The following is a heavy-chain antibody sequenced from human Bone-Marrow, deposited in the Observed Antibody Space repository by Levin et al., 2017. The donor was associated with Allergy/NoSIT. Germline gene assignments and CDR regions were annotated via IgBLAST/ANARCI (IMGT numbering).Heavy chain of an antibody. Sequence: GGSLRLSCAASGFSFSDSVIHWVRQASGRGLEWVGRIRSRANSYATAYGSSVKGRFTISRDDSKNTAFLQMNSLKTEDTAVYYCSKHGAGSGAYDYDHYYGLDVWGQGTTVTVSS. D-gene: IGHD5-12*01. CDR3: SKHGAGSGAYDYDHYYGLDV. V-gene: IGHV3-73*01. CDR2: IRSRANSYAT. CDR1: GFSFSDSV. J-gene: IGHJ6*02.